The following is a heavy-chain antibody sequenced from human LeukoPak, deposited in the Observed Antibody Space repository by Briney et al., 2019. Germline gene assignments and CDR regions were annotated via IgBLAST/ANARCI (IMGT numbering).Heavy chain of an antibody. Sequence: PGGSLRLSCAASGFTFSSYAMSWVRQAPGKGLEWVSYISSSSSTIYYADPVKGRFTISRDNSKNTLYLQMNSLRAEDTAVYYCAKDWDQLLYCFDYWGQGTLVTVSS. V-gene: IGHV3-23*01. CDR1: GFTFSSYA. CDR3: AKDWDQLLYCFDY. CDR2: ISSSSSTI. D-gene: IGHD2-2*01. J-gene: IGHJ4*02.